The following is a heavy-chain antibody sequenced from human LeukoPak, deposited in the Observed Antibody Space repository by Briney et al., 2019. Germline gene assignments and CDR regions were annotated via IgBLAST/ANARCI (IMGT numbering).Heavy chain of an antibody. J-gene: IGHJ5*02. Sequence: PSQTLSLTCTVSGGSISSGDYYWSWIRQPPGKGLAWIGYIYYSGSTNYNPSLKSLVTISVDTSKNQFSLKLSSVTAADAAVYYCARLNTLGVVIDPWGQGTLVTVSS. CDR3: ARLNTLGVVIDP. CDR1: GGSISSGDYY. CDR2: IYYSGST. D-gene: IGHD2-15*01. V-gene: IGHV4-61*08.